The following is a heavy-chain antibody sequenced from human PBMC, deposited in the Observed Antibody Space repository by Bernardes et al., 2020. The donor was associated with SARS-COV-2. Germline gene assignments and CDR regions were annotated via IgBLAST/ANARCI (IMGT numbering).Heavy chain of an antibody. Sequence: SETLSLTCTVSNDSISSRCWWSWVRQPPGKGLEWIADIFHTGTTSYNPSLKTRVTILVDKSKNQFSLRLYSVTAADTAFYYCARGSELLTGYFDYWGQGTLVTVSS. CDR1: NDSISSRCW. V-gene: IGHV4-4*02. CDR3: ARGSELLTGYFDY. CDR2: IFHTGTT. J-gene: IGHJ4*02. D-gene: IGHD3-9*01.